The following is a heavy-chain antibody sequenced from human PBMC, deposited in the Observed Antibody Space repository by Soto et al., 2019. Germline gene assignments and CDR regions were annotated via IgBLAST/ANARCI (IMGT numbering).Heavy chain of an antibody. J-gene: IGHJ5*02. V-gene: IGHV1-8*01. D-gene: IGHD3-10*01. Sequence: ASVKVSCKASGYTFTSYDINWVRQATGQGLEWMGWMNPNSGNTGCAQKFQGRVTMTRNTSISTAYMELSSLRSEDTAVYYCARGSGEPGWFDPWGQGTLVTVSS. CDR2: MNPNSGNT. CDR3: ARGSGEPGWFDP. CDR1: GYTFTSYD.